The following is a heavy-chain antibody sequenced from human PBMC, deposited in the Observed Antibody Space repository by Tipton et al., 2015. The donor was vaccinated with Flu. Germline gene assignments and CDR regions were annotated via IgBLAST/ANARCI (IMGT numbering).Heavy chain of an antibody. CDR1: GGSISSGSYY. J-gene: IGHJ4*02. V-gene: IGHV4-61*02. CDR2: IYTSGST. Sequence: TLSLTCTVSGGSISSGSYYWSWIRQPAGKGLEWIGRIYTSGSTNCNPSLKSRVTISVDTSKNQFSLKLSSVTAADTAVYYCARGPYDSSGYYIHYFDYWGQGTLVTVSS. D-gene: IGHD3-22*01. CDR3: ARGPYDSSGYYIHYFDY.